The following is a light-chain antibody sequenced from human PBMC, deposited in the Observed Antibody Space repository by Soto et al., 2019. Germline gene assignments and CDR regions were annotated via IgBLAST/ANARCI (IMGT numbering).Light chain of an antibody. V-gene: IGLV1-44*01. Sequence: QAVVTQPPSASGTPGQRVTISCSGSSSNIGSNTVNWYQQLPGTAPKLPIYSNNQRPSGVPDRFSGSKSGTSASLAISGLQSEDEADYYCAAWDDSLNGHVIFGGGTKLTVL. J-gene: IGLJ2*01. CDR1: SSNIGSNT. CDR3: AAWDDSLNGHVI. CDR2: SNN.